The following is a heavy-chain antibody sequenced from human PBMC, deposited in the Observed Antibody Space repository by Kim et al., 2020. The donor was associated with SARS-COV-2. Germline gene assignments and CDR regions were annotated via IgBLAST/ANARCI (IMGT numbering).Heavy chain of an antibody. Sequence: KVRFTISRNNSKNTLNLQMNSLRAEDTAVYYCARGISSSWYALLGHWFDPWGQGTLVTVSS. CDR3: ARGISSSWYALLGHWFDP. V-gene: IGHV3-53*01. D-gene: IGHD6-13*01. J-gene: IGHJ5*02.